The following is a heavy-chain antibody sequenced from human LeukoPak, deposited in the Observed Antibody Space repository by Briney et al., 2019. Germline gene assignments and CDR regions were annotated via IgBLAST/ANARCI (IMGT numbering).Heavy chain of an antibody. J-gene: IGHJ6*02. Sequence: GGSLRLSCAASGFTFSSYGMHWVRQAPGKGLEWVAVIWYDGSNKYYADSVKGRFTISRDNSKNTLYLQMNSLRAEDTAVYYCARSHSSSWYGGYYYYYGMDVWGQGTTVTVSS. CDR3: ARSHSSSWYGGYYYYYGMDV. V-gene: IGHV3-33*01. CDR2: IWYDGSNK. CDR1: GFTFSSYG. D-gene: IGHD6-13*01.